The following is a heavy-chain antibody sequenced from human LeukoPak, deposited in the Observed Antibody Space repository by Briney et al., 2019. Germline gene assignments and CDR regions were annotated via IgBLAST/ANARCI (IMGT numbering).Heavy chain of an antibody. D-gene: IGHD3-22*01. CDR1: GYTFTSCW. CDR3: ARHGYYDSSGFDY. J-gene: IGHJ4*02. CDR2: IYPGDSDT. Sequence: GESLKISCKGSGYTFTSCWIGWVRQMPGKGLEWMGIIYPGDSDTRYSPSFQGQVTISADKSISTAYLQWSSLKASDTAMYYCARHGYYDSSGFDYWGQGTLVTVSS. V-gene: IGHV5-51*01.